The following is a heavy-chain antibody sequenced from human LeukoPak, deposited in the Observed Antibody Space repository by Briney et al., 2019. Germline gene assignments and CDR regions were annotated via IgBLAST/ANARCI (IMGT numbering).Heavy chain of an antibody. D-gene: IGHD5-12*01. V-gene: IGHV3-9*01. Sequence: GRSLRLSCAASGFTFDEYAMHWVRQVPGKGLEWVSGISWNSDTIDLADSVKGRFTISRDNAKNSLYLQMNRLRAEDTALYYCATNGGGDSGYGNFDYWGQGTLVTVSS. J-gene: IGHJ4*02. CDR1: GFTFDEYA. CDR2: ISWNSDTI. CDR3: ATNGGGDSGYGNFDY.